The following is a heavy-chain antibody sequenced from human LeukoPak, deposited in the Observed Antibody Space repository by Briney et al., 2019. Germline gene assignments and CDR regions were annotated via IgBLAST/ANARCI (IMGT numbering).Heavy chain of an antibody. Sequence: TSETLSLTCAVYGGSLSGYYWTWIRQPPGKGLEWIGEVNHRGSTNYTPSLKSRVTVSVDTSKNQFSLRLSSVTAADTAVYYCARGLRTRGWGYWGQGTLVTVSS. J-gene: IGHJ4*02. V-gene: IGHV4-34*01. CDR2: VNHRGST. D-gene: IGHD6-19*01. CDR1: GGSLSGYY. CDR3: ARGLRTRGWGY.